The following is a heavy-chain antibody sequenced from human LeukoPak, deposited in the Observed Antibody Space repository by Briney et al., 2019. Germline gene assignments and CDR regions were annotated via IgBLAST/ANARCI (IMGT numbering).Heavy chain of an antibody. CDR1: GGSISSYY. D-gene: IGHD3-9*01. J-gene: IGHJ4*02. Sequence: PSETLSLTCTVAGGSISSYYWSWIRQPPGKGLEWIGYIYYSGSTNYNPSLKSRVTISVDTSKNQFSLKLSSVTAADTAVYYCARSSGYYDILTGYSSDFDYWGQGTLVTVSS. CDR3: ARSSGYYDILTGYSSDFDY. CDR2: IYYSGST. V-gene: IGHV4-59*01.